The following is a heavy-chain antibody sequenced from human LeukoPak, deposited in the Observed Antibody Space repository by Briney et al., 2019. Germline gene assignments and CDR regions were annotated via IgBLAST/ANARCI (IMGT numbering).Heavy chain of an antibody. J-gene: IGHJ5*02. D-gene: IGHD1-26*01. CDR3: AKDLSGSWQFDP. Sequence: GGSLRLSCAASGFKFSSYALTWVRLAPGGGLEWVTSISSSGSYTYYADSVKGRFTISRDNSRNTLYLQMSSLRVEDTALYYCAKDLSGSWQFDPWGQGTLVTVAS. V-gene: IGHV3-23*01. CDR1: GFKFSSYA. CDR2: ISSSGSYT.